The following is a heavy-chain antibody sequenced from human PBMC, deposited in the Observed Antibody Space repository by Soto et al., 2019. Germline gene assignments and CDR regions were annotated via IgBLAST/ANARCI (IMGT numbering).Heavy chain of an antibody. CDR1: GSSSSVYH. V-gene: IGHV3-11*06. CDR3: ARASRNLDY. J-gene: IGHJ4*02. D-gene: IGHD1-1*01. CDR2: ISSSSSNYT. Sequence: LSCVASGSSSSVYHMSWTRQARVKGLKWVSFISSSSSNYTAYAGAVKCRYTITKDNAKNSLYLQMTGLRAEYTAVYYCARASRNLDYWGQGTLVTVSS.